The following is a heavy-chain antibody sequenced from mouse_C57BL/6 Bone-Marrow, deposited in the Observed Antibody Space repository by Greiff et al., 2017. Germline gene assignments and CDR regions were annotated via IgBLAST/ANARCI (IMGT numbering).Heavy chain of an antibody. J-gene: IGHJ3*01. CDR2: IYPRSGNT. CDR3: ARATIMVTTGGCAY. CDR1: GYTFTSYG. D-gene: IGHD2-2*01. Sequence: VQLQQSGAELARPGASVKLSCKASGYTFTSYGISWVKQRPGQGLEWIGEIYPRSGNTYYNEKFKGKATLTADKSSSTAYMELRSLTSEDSAVYFCARATIMVTTGGCAYWGQGTLVTVSA. V-gene: IGHV1-81*01.